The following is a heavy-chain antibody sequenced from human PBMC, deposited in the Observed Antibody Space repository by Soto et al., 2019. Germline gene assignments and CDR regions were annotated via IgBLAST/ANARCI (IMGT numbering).Heavy chain of an antibody. CDR2: INPTGGST. CDR1: GYTFTSHY. D-gene: IGHD2-2*01. CDR3: ARVHCSSTSCQSGAFDI. J-gene: IGHJ3*02. Sequence: KTRASVKVSCKASGYTFTSHYIHWVRQAPGQGLEWMGIINPTGGSTSYAQKFQGRVTMTRDTSTSIVFMELISLRSEDTAMYSCARVHCSSTSCQSGAFDIWG. V-gene: IGHV1-46*03.